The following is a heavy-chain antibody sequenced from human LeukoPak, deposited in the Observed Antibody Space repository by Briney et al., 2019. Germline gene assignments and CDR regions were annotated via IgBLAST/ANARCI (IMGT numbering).Heavy chain of an antibody. CDR3: TTDLAVAGTDY. J-gene: IGHJ4*02. D-gene: IGHD6-19*01. CDR2: ISSSGSTI. Sequence: GGSLRLSCAASGFTFSDYYMSWIRQAPGKGLEWVSYISSSGSTIYYADSVKGRFTISRDNAKNSLYLQMNSLRAEDTAVYYCTTDLAVAGTDYWGQGTLVTVSS. V-gene: IGHV3-11*01. CDR1: GFTFSDYY.